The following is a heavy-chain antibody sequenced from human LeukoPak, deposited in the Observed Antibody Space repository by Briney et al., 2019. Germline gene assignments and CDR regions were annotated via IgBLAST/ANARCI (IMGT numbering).Heavy chain of an antibody. CDR1: GFTFSRYR. CDR3: ARPGEQRYYYYYMDV. CDR2: ISSSSSHI. J-gene: IGHJ6*03. Sequence: GGALRLSCAGTGFTFSRYRMNGVGQARGRGGEGVASISSSSSHIYYADSVKGRFPISRDNAKNSLYLQMNSLRAEDTAVYYCARPGEQRYYYYYMDVWGKGTTVTISS. D-gene: IGHD3-16*01. V-gene: IGHV3-21*01.